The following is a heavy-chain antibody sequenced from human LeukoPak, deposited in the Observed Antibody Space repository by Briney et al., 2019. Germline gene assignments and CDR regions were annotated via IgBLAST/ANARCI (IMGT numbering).Heavy chain of an antibody. Sequence: PGGSLRLSCAASGFTFSSYDMHWVRQAAGKGLEWVSAISTAGDTYYPGSAKDRFTISSENAKNSLYLQMNSLRAGDTAVYYCARAFGDDAFDIWGQGTMVTVSS. CDR3: ARAFGDDAFDI. CDR1: GFTFSSYD. V-gene: IGHV3-13*01. D-gene: IGHD3-10*01. J-gene: IGHJ3*02. CDR2: ISTAGDT.